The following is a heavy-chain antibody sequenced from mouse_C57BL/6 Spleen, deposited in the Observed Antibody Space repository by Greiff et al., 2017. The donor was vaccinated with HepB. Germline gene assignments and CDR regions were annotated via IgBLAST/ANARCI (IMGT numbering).Heavy chain of an antibody. CDR1: GFTFSSYG. CDR3: ARPHYYGSSDGYWYFDV. J-gene: IGHJ1*03. Sequence: EVMLVESGGDLVKPGGSLKLSCAASGFTFSSYGMSWVRQTPDKRLEWFATISSGGSYTYYPDSVKGRFTISRDNAKNTLYLQMSSLKSEDTAMYYCARPHYYGSSDGYWYFDVWGTGTTVTVSS. D-gene: IGHD1-1*01. V-gene: IGHV5-6*01. CDR2: ISSGGSYT.